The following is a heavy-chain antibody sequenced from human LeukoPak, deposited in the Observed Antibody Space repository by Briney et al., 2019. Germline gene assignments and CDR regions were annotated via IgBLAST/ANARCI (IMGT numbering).Heavy chain of an antibody. D-gene: IGHD2-2*01. V-gene: IGHV4-34*01. CDR3: ARESRVTPAEDYYYYMDV. Sequence: SETVSLICAVYGGSFSGYYGSWIRHPPGRGLEWIGEINHSGSSNYNPSLKSRVTVSVDTSTNQLSLKLSSVTAADTAVYYCARESRVTPAEDYYYYMDVWGKGTTVTVSS. J-gene: IGHJ6*03. CDR2: INHSGSS. CDR1: GGSFSGYY.